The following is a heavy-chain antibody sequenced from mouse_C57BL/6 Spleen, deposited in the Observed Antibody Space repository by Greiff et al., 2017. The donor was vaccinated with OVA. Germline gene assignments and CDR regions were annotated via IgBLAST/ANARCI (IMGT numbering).Heavy chain of an antibody. D-gene: IGHD2-14*01. Sequence: VQLQQSGAELVRPGASVKLSCTASGFNIKDDYMHWVKQRPEQGLEWIGWIDPENGDTEYASKFQGKATITADTSSNTAYLQLSSLTSEDTAVYYCTTSVYVAYWGQGTLVTVSA. CDR3: TTSVYVAY. J-gene: IGHJ3*01. V-gene: IGHV14-4*01. CDR1: GFNIKDDY. CDR2: IDPENGDT.